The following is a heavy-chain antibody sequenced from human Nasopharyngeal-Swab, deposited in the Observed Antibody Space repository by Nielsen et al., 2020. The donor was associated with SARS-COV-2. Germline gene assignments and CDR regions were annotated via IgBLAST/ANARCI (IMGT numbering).Heavy chain of an antibody. CDR3: ARGTLGLGELSPIHPPDY. CDR1: GGSISSGDYY. Sequence: SETLSLTCTVSGGSISSGDYYWSWIRQPPGKGREWIGYIYYSGSTYYNPSLKSRVTISVDTSKNQFSLKLSSVTAADTAVYYCARGTLGLGELSPIHPPDYWGQGTLVTVSS. J-gene: IGHJ4*02. D-gene: IGHD3-16*02. CDR2: IYYSGST. V-gene: IGHV4-30-4*01.